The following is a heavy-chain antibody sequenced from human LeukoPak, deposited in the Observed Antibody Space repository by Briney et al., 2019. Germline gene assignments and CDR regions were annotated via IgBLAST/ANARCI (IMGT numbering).Heavy chain of an antibody. CDR2: FSWISGSI. CDR1: GFPFVGCD. D-gene: IGHD2-15*01. V-gene: IGHV3-9*03. Sequence: PGGSLRRPCGASGFPFVGCDMIWVGQAPARGLEGGSGFSWISGSISYADSVKGRFPISRDNAKNSLYLQMNSLRAEDMALYYCAKDRLKRRWDAFDIWGQGTMATVSS. J-gene: IGHJ3*02. CDR3: AKDRLKRRWDAFDI.